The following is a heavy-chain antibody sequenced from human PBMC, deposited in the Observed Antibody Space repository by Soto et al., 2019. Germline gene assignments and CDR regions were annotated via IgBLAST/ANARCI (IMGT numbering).Heavy chain of an antibody. Sequence: QVQLEESGGGVVQPGRSLRLSCAASGFTFKNYGMEWVRQAPGKGLEWVAVIEYDGNNKYYADSVKGRFTISRDNSSNMLYLQINSLRAEDTAVYYCARDRQHQRLLYGMDVWGQGTTVTVSS. CDR1: GFTFKNYG. D-gene: IGHD6-25*01. CDR3: ARDRQHQRLLYGMDV. CDR2: IEYDGNNK. J-gene: IGHJ6*02. V-gene: IGHV3-33*01.